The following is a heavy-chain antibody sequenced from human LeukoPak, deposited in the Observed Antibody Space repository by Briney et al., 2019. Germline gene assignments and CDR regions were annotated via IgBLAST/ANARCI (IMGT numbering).Heavy chain of an antibody. D-gene: IGHD3-10*01. V-gene: IGHV4-34*01. CDR2: IHNSGTT. CDR1: GVTFSGYS. CDR3: ARRYYYNLGSFPFDF. Sequence: SETLSLTCAVSGVTFSGYSRSWVRQASGKGLEWVGEIHNSGTTNYNPSLNSRVTISEDTSKNQFYLNLSSVTAADTAVYYCARRYYYNLGSFPFDFWGQGTLVTVSS. J-gene: IGHJ4*02.